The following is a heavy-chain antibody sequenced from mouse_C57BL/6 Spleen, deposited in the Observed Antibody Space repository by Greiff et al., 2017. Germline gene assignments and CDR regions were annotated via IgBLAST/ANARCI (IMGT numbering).Heavy chain of an antibody. CDR1: GYTFTSYW. V-gene: IGHV1-69*01. Sequence: QVQLKQPGAELVMPGASVKLSCKASGYTFTSYWMHWVKQRPGQGLEWIGEIDPSDSYTNYNQKFKGKSTLTVDKSSSTAYMQLSSLTSEDSAVYYCARRSSGYPDYWGQGTTLTVSS. CDR2: IDPSDSYT. CDR3: ARRSSGYPDY. D-gene: IGHD3-2*02. J-gene: IGHJ2*01.